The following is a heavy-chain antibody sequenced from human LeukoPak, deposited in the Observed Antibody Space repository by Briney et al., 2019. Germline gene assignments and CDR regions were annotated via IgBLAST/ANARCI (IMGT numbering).Heavy chain of an antibody. Sequence: GGSLRLSCAASGFTFSSYEMNWVRQAPGKGLEWVSAISGSGNYIYYADSVKGRFTISRDNAKNSLFLQMNSLRAEDTAVYYCAAVIDYWGQGTLVTVSS. CDR2: ISGSGNYI. CDR3: AAVIDY. J-gene: IGHJ4*02. V-gene: IGHV3-48*03. CDR1: GFTFSSYE.